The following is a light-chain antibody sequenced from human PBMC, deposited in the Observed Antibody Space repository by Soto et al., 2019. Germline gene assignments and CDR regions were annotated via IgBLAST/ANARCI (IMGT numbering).Light chain of an antibody. CDR1: QDISNY. CDR3: QRYDDAPLT. Sequence: DIQMTQSQSSLSASVGDRVTMTCRASQDISNYLVWYQQQPGKVPKLLIYAASTLHSWVPSRFSGSGSGTDFTLTISSLQPEDVGTYYCQRYDDAPLTFGGGTNVEIK. CDR2: AAS. J-gene: IGKJ4*01. V-gene: IGKV1-27*01.